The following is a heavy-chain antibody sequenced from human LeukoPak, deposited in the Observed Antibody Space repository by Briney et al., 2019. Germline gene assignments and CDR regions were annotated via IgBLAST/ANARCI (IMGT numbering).Heavy chain of an antibody. CDR1: GYTFTSYG. V-gene: IGHV1-18*01. J-gene: IGHJ4*02. D-gene: IGHD5-24*01. Sequence: GASVKVSCKASGYTFTSYGISWVRQAPGQGLEWMGWISAYNGNTNYAQKLQGRVTMTTDTSTSTAYMELSSLRSEDTAVYYCARNRRDGYNFPLDYWGQGTLVTVSS. CDR2: ISAYNGNT. CDR3: ARNRRDGYNFPLDY.